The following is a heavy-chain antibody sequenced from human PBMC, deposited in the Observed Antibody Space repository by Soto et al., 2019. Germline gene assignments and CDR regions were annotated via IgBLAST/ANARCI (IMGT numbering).Heavy chain of an antibody. D-gene: IGHD4-17*01. CDR1: GLAFIGSG. V-gene: IGHV3-73*02. CDR3: TRPDYGGNSVTGDY. Sequence: EVQLVESGGGLVQPGGSLKLSCAASGLAFIGSGIHWVRQPSGKGLEWVGRIRSHTNNYATEYAASVKGRFIISRDDSSSTAYLQMNSLQTEDTAVYYCTRPDYGGNSVTGDYWGQGTLVTVAS. J-gene: IGHJ4*02. CDR2: IRSHTNNYAT.